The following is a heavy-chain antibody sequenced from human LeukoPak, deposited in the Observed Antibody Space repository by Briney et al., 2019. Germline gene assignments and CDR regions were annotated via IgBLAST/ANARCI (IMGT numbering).Heavy chain of an antibody. V-gene: IGHV4-39*07. CDR1: GGSISSSSYY. CDR3: ARVGYSSGWYEGYSWFDP. CDR2: IYYSGST. D-gene: IGHD6-19*01. Sequence: SETLSLTCTVSGGSISSSSYYWGWIRQPPGKGLEWIGSIYYSGSTYYNPSLKSRVTISVDTSKNQFSLKLSSVTAADTAVYYCARVGYSSGWYEGYSWFDPWGQGTLVTVSS. J-gene: IGHJ5*02.